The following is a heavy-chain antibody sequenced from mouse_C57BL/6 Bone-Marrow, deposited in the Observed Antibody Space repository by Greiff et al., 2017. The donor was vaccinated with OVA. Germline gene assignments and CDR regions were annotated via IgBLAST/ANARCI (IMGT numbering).Heavy chain of an antibody. CDR3: ARYNWDVGYFDY. V-gene: IGHV1-19*01. J-gene: IGHJ2*01. Sequence: EVQLKESGPVLVQPGASVKMSCKASGYTFTDYYMNWVKQSHGKSLEWIGVLNPYNGGTSYNQKFKGKATLTVDKSSSKAYMELNSLTSEDSAVYYCARYNWDVGYFDYWGQGTTLTVSS. CDR2: LNPYNGGT. D-gene: IGHD4-1*02. CDR1: GYTFTDYY.